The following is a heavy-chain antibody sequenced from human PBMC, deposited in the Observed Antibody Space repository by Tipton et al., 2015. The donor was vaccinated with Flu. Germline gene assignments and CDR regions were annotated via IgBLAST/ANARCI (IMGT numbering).Heavy chain of an antibody. CDR1: GGSISSYY. J-gene: IGHJ3*02. CDR2: IYYSGST. V-gene: IGHV4-59*08. CDR3: TRAFIVGSPTPEGI. D-gene: IGHD1-26*01. Sequence: GLVKPSETLSLTCTVSGGSISSYYWSWIRQPPGKGLEWTGYIYYSGSTNYKSSLKSRVTISADRSKNQFSLKLSSVTAADTAVYYCTRAFIVGSPTPEGIWGQGTMVTVSS.